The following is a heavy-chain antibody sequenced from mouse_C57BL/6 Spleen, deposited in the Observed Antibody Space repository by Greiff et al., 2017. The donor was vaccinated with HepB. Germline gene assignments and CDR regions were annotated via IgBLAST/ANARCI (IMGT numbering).Heavy chain of an antibody. V-gene: IGHV5-6*01. J-gene: IGHJ2*01. CDR2: ISSGGSYT. CDR3: ARQAGGSSHFDY. D-gene: IGHD1-1*01. CDR1: GFTFSSYG. Sequence: EVHLVESGGDLVKPGGSLKLSCAASGFTFSSYGMSWVRQTPDKRLEWVATISSGGSYTYYPDSVKGRFTISRDNAKNTLYLQMSSLKSEDTAMYYCARQAGGSSHFDYWGQGTTLTVSS.